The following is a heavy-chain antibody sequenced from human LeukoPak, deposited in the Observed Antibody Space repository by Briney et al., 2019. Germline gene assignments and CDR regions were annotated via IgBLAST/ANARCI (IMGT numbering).Heavy chain of an antibody. Sequence: SETLSLTCTVSGGSISRSSYYWSWIRQPAGKGLEWLGRVYTSGSTNYNPSLKSRVTISMDTSKNQFSLKLSSVTAADTAVYYCARDGRQRVTMDTGALDIWGQGTMVTVSS. CDR3: ARDGRQRVTMDTGALDI. CDR1: GGSISRSSYY. D-gene: IGHD3-10*01. J-gene: IGHJ3*02. V-gene: IGHV4-61*02. CDR2: VYTSGST.